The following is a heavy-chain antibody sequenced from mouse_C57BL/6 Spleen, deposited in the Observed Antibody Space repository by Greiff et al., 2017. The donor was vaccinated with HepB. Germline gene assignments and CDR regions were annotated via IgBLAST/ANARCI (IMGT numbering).Heavy chain of an antibody. J-gene: IGHJ3*01. CDR2: IRSKSNNYAT. Sequence: EVKVVESGGGLVQPKGSLKLSCAASGFSFNTYAMNWVRQAPGKGLEWVARIRSKSNNYATYYADSVKDRFTISRDDSESMLYLQMNNLKTEDTAMYYCVRHEGLRPWFAYWGQGTLVTVSA. V-gene: IGHV10-1*01. D-gene: IGHD2-4*01. CDR3: VRHEGLRPWFAY. CDR1: GFSFNTYA.